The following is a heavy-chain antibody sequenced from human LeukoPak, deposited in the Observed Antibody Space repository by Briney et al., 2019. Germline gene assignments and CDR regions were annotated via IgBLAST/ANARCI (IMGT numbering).Heavy chain of an antibody. CDR2: ITSSSSYI. Sequence: PGGSLRLSCAASGFTFSSYSMNWVRQAPGKGLEWVSSITSSSSYIYYADPVKGRFTISRHNAKNSLYLQLNSLRAEDTAVYYCVRLYDDYTNGHFDSWGQGTLVTVSS. V-gene: IGHV3-21*01. CDR1: GFTFSSYS. D-gene: IGHD4-11*01. J-gene: IGHJ4*02. CDR3: VRLYDDYTNGHFDS.